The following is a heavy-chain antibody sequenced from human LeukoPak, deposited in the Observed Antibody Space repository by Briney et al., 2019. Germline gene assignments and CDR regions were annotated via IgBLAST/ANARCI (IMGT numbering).Heavy chain of an antibody. V-gene: IGHV4-30-2*01. J-gene: IGHJ6*02. CDR2: IYHSGTT. CDR3: ARNRRRDIVVVPAAMHYYYYGMDV. D-gene: IGHD2-2*01. CDR1: GGSISSGGYS. Sequence: SETLSLTCAVSGGSISSGGYSWSWIRQPPGKGLEWIGYIYHSGTTYYNPSLKSRVTISLDRSKNQFSLKLSSVTAADTAVYYCARNRRRDIVVVPAAMHYYYYGMDVWGQGTTVTVSS.